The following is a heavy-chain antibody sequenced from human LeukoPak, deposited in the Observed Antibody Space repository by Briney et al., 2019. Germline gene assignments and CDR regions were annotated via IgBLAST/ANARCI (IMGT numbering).Heavy chain of an antibody. J-gene: IGHJ6*03. V-gene: IGHV1-8*01. D-gene: IGHD1-26*01. CDR3: ARGGVGATRTDYMDV. CDR2: MNPNSGNT. CDR1: GYTFTSYD. Sequence: ASVKVSCKASGYTFTSYDINWVRQATGQGLEWMGWMNPNSGNTGYAQKFQGRVTTTRNTSISTACMELSSLRSEDTAVYYCARGGVGATRTDYMDVWGKGTTVTVSS.